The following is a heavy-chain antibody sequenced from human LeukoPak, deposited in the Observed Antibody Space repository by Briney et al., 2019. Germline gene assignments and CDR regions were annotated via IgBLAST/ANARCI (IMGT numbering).Heavy chain of an antibody. CDR2: IYYSGST. Sequence: SGTLSLTCTVSGGSISSYYWSWIRQPPGKGLEWIGYIYYSGSTNYNPSLKSRVTISVDTSKNQFSLKLSSVTAADTAVYYCARDRAMVRGVNYYYGMDVWGQGTAVTVSS. V-gene: IGHV4-59*01. CDR3: ARDRAMVRGVNYYYGMDV. J-gene: IGHJ6*02. D-gene: IGHD3-10*01. CDR1: GGSISSYY.